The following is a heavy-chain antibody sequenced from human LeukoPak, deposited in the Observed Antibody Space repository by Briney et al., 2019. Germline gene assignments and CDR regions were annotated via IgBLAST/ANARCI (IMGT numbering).Heavy chain of an antibody. Sequence: PSQTLSLTCTVSGGSISSGSYYWSWIRQPAGKGLEWIGRIYTSGSTNYNRSLKSRVTISVDTSKNQFSLKLSSVTAADTAVYYCARVDVVVVVPAATAGAFDIWGQGTMVTVSS. D-gene: IGHD2-2*01. CDR1: GGSISSGSYY. J-gene: IGHJ3*02. CDR3: ARVDVVVVVPAATAGAFDI. CDR2: IYTSGST. V-gene: IGHV4-61*02.